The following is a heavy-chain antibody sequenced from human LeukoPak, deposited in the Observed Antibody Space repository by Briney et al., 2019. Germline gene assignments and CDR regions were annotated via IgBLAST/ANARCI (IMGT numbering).Heavy chain of an antibody. CDR2: INPSGGST. D-gene: IGHD3-3*01. CDR3: ARDLWYDFPTLDDAKTPLRYNWFDP. CDR1: GYTVTSYA. V-gene: IGHV1-46*01. Sequence: ASVKVSCKASGYTVTSYAMHWVRQAPGQGLEWMGVINPSGGSTSYAQKFQGRVTMTRDTSTSTVYMELSSLRSEDTAVYYCARDLWYDFPTLDDAKTPLRYNWFDPWGQGTLVTVSS. J-gene: IGHJ5*02.